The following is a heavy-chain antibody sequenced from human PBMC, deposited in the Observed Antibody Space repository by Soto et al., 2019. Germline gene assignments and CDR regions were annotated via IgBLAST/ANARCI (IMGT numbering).Heavy chain of an antibody. CDR2: IDRWGSYM. D-gene: IGHD3-3*02. Sequence: EVQLVESGGDLVQPGGSLRVSCAVSGFTFSDYSMNWVRQAPGKGLEWVSYIDRWGSYMYYADSVKGRFTISRDNGKTSLYLQMNSLRVEDTAVYYCVRDHLYAFDIWGQGTMVTV. V-gene: IGHV3-48*01. J-gene: IGHJ3*02. CDR3: VRDHLYAFDI. CDR1: GFTFSDYS.